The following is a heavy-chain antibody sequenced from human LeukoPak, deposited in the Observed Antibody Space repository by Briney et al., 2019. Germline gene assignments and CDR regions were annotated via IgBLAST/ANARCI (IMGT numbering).Heavy chain of an antibody. J-gene: IGHJ4*02. CDR2: INPNSGGT. CDR1: GYTFTGYY. V-gene: IGHV1-2*02. Sequence: ASVKVSRKASGYTFTGYYMHWVRQAPGQGLEWMGWINPNSGGTNYAQKFQGRVTMTRDTSISTAYMELSELRSDDTAVYYCARALGIQLWLFDYWGQGTLVTVSS. D-gene: IGHD5-18*01. CDR3: ARALGIQLWLFDY.